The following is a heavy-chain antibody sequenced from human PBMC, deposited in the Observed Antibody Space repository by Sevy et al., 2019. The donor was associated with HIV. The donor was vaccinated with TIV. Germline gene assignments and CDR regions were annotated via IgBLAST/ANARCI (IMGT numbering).Heavy chain of an antibody. CDR1: GFTFSSYA. V-gene: IGHV3-30-3*01. CDR2: ISYDGSNK. J-gene: IGHJ3*02. Sequence: GESLKISCAASGFTFSSYAMHWVRQAPGKGLEWVAVISYDGSNKYYADSVKGRFTISRDNSKNTLYLQMNSLRAEDTAVYYCAREDIDVVTHGAFDIWGQRTMVTVSS. D-gene: IGHD2-15*01. CDR3: AREDIDVVTHGAFDI.